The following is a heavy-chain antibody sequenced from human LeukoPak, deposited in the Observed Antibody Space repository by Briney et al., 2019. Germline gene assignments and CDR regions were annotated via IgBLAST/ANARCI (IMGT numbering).Heavy chain of an antibody. Sequence: GGSLRLSCAASGFTFSSYAMSWVRQAPGKGLEWVSAISGSGGSTYYADSVKGRFTISRDNSKNTLYLQMNSLRAEDTAVYYCARSGYSSSWYYFDYWGQGTLVTVSS. CDR3: ARSGYSSSWYYFDY. CDR2: ISGSGGST. J-gene: IGHJ4*02. D-gene: IGHD6-13*01. CDR1: GFTFSSYA. V-gene: IGHV3-23*01.